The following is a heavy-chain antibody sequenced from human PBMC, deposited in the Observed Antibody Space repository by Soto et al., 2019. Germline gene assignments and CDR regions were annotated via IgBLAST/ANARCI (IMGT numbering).Heavy chain of an antibody. D-gene: IGHD1-26*01. CDR2: IYDSGSP. J-gene: IGHJ4*02. V-gene: IGHV4-59*01. CDR3: ARGVGSSPPRY. Sequence: SETLSLTCTISGGSISVYYWSWIRQPPGQALEWIGYIYDSGSPYYNPSLRSRVIISADTSKNQISLKLTSATAADTAVYYCARGVGSSPPRYWGPGTLVTVSS. CDR1: GGSISVYY.